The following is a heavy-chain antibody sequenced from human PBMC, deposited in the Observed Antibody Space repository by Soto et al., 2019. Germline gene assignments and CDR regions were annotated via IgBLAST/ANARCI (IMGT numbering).Heavy chain of an antibody. D-gene: IGHD4-17*01. CDR2: ISAGRST. J-gene: IGHJ6*04. CDR1: GFTFSNYA. CDR3: TKVRGDPV. Sequence: GXSQRLSGAASGFTFSNYAMNWVRQAPVKGPEWVSGISAGRSTYYADSVKGRFTISRDNSKSTLFLQMDSLRAEDTALYYCTKVRGDPVWGKGTTVTVSS. V-gene: IGHV3-23*01.